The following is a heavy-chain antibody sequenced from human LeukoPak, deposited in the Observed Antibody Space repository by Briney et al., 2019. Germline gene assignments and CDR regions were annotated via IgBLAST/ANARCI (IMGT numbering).Heavy chain of an antibody. D-gene: IGHD4-17*01. J-gene: IGHJ4*02. V-gene: IGHV3-48*01. Sequence: GGSLRLSCAASGFTFSSYSMNWVRQAPGKGLEWVSYISSSSSTIYYADSVKGRFTISRDNAKNSLYLQMNSLRAEDTAVYYCARVARLNDYGDYPFDYWGQGTLVTVSS. CDR3: ARVARLNDYGDYPFDY. CDR2: ISSSSSTI. CDR1: GFTFSSYS.